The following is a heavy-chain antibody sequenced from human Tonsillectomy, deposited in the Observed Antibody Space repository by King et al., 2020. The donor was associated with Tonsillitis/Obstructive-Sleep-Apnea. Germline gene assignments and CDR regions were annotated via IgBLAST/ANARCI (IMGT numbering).Heavy chain of an antibody. CDR2: INPSGGST. Sequence: QLQLVQSGAEVKKPGASVKVSCKASGYTFTSYYMHWVRQAPGQGLEWMGIINPSGGSTSYAQKFQGRVTMTRDTSTSTVYMELSSLRSEDTAVYYCAIEAGSPTCLDYCGQGPLLTVSS. CDR1: GYTFTSYY. D-gene: IGHD3-10*01. V-gene: IGHV1-46*01. J-gene: IGHJ4*02. CDR3: AIEAGSPTCLDY.